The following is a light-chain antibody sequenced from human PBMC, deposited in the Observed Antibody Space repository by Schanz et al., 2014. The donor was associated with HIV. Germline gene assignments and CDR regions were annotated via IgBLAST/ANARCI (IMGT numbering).Light chain of an antibody. V-gene: IGKV3-20*01. Sequence: EIVLTQSPGSLSLSPGGRATLSCGASQRLSSSYLAWYQQRPGQSPRLLIYGASSRATGIPDRFSGSGSGTDFTLTISRLEPEDVAVYYCQQYYRTPWTFGQGTKVEIK. J-gene: IGKJ1*01. CDR3: QQYYRTPWT. CDR2: GAS. CDR1: QRLSSSY.